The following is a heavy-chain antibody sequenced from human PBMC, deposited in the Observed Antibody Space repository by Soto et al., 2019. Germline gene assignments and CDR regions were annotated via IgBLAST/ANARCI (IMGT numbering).Heavy chain of an antibody. CDR2: IYYSGRT. V-gene: IGHV4-59*08. CDR1: GGSISNYY. Sequence: SDTLSLTCTVSGGSISNYYWSWIRQPPGKGLEWIGYIYYSGRTNYNPSLKSRVTISVDTSKNQLSLKLNSVTAADTAVYYCARQWLGMATINYLDYWGQEALLTVSS. D-gene: IGHD5-12*01. J-gene: IGHJ4*02. CDR3: ARQWLGMATINYLDY.